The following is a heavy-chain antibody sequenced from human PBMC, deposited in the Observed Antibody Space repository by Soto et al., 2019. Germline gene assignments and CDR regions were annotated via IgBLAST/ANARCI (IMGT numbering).Heavy chain of an antibody. V-gene: IGHV5-10-1*01. D-gene: IGHD2-2*01. CDR1: GYTFTKYY. CDR3: ARLVGVLVPAAEFDP. Sequence: PGESLKISCEASGYTFTKYYITWVRQMPGKGLEWMGKIDPSDSYTTYSPSFQGHVTMSVDQSINTAFLQWSSLEASDTAMYYCARLVGVLVPAAEFDPWGQGTLVTVSS. CDR2: IDPSDSYT. J-gene: IGHJ5*02.